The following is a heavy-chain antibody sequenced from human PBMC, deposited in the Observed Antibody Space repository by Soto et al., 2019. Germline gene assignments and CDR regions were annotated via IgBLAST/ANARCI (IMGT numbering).Heavy chain of an antibody. Sequence: QITLKESGPTLVKPTQTLTLTCTSSGFSLSTTEVAVGWIRQPPGKTLEWLALIYWDDDKRYSPSLRSRLTVTKDTAKKQVVLTMTNVDPVDTATYYCAHRRVRGYDCVFDYWGQGTLVTVSS. D-gene: IGHD5-12*01. V-gene: IGHV2-5*02. J-gene: IGHJ4*02. CDR2: IYWDDDK. CDR3: AHRRVRGYDCVFDY. CDR1: GFSLSTTEVA.